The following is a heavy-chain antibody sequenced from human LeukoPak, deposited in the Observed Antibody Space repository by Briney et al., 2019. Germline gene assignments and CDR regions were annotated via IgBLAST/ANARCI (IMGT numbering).Heavy chain of an antibody. V-gene: IGHV1-69*13. CDR2: VIPLYGTS. CDR3: ARVTHTELSTWFDP. D-gene: IGHD2-21*02. J-gene: IGHJ5*02. Sequence: SVKVSCKASGGTVTNFAISWVRQAPGQGLEWVGGVIPLYGTSSYAQKFQGRVTITADESTTTAYMELSSLRSEDTAVYYCARVTHTELSTWFDPWGQGTLVTVSS. CDR1: GGTVTNFA.